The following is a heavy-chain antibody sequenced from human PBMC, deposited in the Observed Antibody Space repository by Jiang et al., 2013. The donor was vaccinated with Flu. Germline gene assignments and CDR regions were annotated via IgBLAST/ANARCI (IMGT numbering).Heavy chain of an antibody. V-gene: IGHV4-59*11. CDR3: ARDGYSYGSNYYYYYMDV. D-gene: IGHD5-18*01. CDR1: GGSISSHY. J-gene: IGHJ6*03. Sequence: LLKPSETLSLTCTVSGGSISSHYWSWIRQPPGKGLEWIGYIYYSGSTNYNPSLKSRVTISVDTSKNQFSLKLSSVTAADTAVYYCARDGYSYGSNYYYYYMDVWGKGTTVTVSS. CDR2: IYYSGST.